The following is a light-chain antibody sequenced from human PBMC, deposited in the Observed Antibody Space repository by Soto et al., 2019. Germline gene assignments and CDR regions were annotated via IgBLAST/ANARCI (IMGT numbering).Light chain of an antibody. J-gene: IGKJ1*01. Sequence: EIVMTQSPATLSVSPGGRATLSCRASQSISDTLAWYRQKPGQAPRLLIHGASTRATGFPARFSGSGSGTDFTLTISSLQSEDFAVYYCQQYNNWPWTFGQGTKVEIK. V-gene: IGKV3-15*01. CDR2: GAS. CDR1: QSISDT. CDR3: QQYNNWPWT.